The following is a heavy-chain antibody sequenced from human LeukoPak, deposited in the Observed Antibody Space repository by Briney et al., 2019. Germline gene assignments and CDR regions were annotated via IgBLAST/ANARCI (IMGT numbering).Heavy chain of an antibody. CDR3: AKTYYYGPFDF. CDR2: IYYSGST. V-gene: IGHV4-39*01. Sequence: PSETLSLTCTVSGGSISNSGYYWGWIRQPQGKGVEWIGNIYYSGSTYYSPSLKSRLTISVDTSKNQFSLKLSSVTAADTAVYYCAKTYYYGPFDFWGQETLVTVSS. D-gene: IGHD3-10*01. CDR1: GGSISNSGYY. J-gene: IGHJ4*02.